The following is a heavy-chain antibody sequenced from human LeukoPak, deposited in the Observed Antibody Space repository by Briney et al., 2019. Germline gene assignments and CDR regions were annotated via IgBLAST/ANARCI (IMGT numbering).Heavy chain of an antibody. CDR2: ISYDGSNK. V-gene: IGHV3-30*18. D-gene: IGHD3-10*01. Sequence: GGSLRLSCAASGFTFSSYGMHWVRQAPGKGLEWVAVISYDGSNKYYADSVKGRFTISRDNSKNTLYLQMNSLRAEDTAVYYCAKDNAYYYADYWGQGTLVTVSS. CDR1: GFTFSSYG. CDR3: AKDNAYYYADY. J-gene: IGHJ4*02.